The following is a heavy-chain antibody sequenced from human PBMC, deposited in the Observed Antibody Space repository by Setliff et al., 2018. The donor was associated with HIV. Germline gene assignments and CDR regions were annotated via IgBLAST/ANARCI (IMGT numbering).Heavy chain of an antibody. V-gene: IGHV4-4*09. J-gene: IGHJ2*01. CDR1: GDSISGSY. D-gene: IGHD3-22*01. Sequence: SETLSLTCTVSGDSISGSYWCWIRQPPGKGLEWIGYIYASGSANHNPSLKSRVSISVDTSKNHFSLKLSSVTAADTAVYYCASLSSGSDWYFDLWGRGTLVTVSS. CDR3: ASLSSGSDWYFDL. CDR2: IYASGSA.